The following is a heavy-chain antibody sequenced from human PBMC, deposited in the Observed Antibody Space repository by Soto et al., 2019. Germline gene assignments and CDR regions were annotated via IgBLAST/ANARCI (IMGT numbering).Heavy chain of an antibody. CDR1: GFAFSSYY. V-gene: IGHV3-7*01. CDR2: VNEDGSEK. J-gene: IGHJ4*02. D-gene: IGHD3-10*01. Sequence: GGSLRLSCAASGFAFSSYYMSWVRQAQGKGLEWVANVNEDGSEKYYGDSVKGRFTISRDNSKNTVYLQMDSLRVEDSAVYYCAKDRGVTHLDYWGQGTLVTVSS. CDR3: AKDRGVTHLDY.